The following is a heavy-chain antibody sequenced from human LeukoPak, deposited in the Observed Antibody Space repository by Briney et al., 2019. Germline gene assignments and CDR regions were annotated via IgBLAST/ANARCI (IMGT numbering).Heavy chain of an antibody. CDR2: IYHSGST. CDR1: GGSISSGGYS. Sequence: SQTLSLTCAVSGGSISSGGYSWSWIRQPPGTGLEWIGYIYHSGSTYYNPSLKSRVTISVDRSKNQFSLKLSSVTAADTAVYYCASTRKGATGAFDIWGQGTMVTVSS. J-gene: IGHJ3*02. V-gene: IGHV4-30-2*01. D-gene: IGHD1-26*01. CDR3: ASTRKGATGAFDI.